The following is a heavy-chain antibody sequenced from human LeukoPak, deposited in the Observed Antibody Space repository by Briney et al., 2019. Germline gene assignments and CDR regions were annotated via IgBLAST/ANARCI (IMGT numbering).Heavy chain of an antibody. CDR2: MNPNSGNT. CDR3: ASFLKDYYYYGMDV. V-gene: IGHV1-8*01. D-gene: IGHD2/OR15-2a*01. Sequence: GTSVKVSCKASGYTFTSYDINWVRQATGQGLEWMGWMNPNSGNTGYAQKFQGRVTMTRTTSISTAYMELSSLRSEDTAVYYCASFLKDYYYYGMDVWGQGTTVTVSS. J-gene: IGHJ6*02. CDR1: GYTFTSYD.